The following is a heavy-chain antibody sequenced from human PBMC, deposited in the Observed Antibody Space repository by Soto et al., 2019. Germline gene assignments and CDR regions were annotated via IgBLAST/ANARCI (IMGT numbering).Heavy chain of an antibody. D-gene: IGHD2-15*01. CDR3: ARHGRGNDVVKYYYYGMDV. CDR2: INHSGST. CDR1: GGSFSGYY. V-gene: IGHV4-34*01. J-gene: IGHJ6*02. Sequence: SETLSLTCAVYGGSFSGYYWSWIRQPPGKGLEWIGEINHSGSTNYNPSLKRRVTISIDTSKNQFSLRLSSVTAADTAVYYCARHGRGNDVVKYYYYGMDVWGQGTTVTVSS.